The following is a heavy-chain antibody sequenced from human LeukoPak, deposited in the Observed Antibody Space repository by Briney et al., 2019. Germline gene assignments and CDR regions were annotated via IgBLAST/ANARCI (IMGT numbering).Heavy chain of an antibody. Sequence: GGSLRLSCAASGFTFDDYAMHWVRQAPGKGLEWVSSISWNSGTIGNADSVKGRFTISRDNAKNSLYLQMNSLRAEDMALYYCAKDLYRGEDTAMVTFDYWGQGTLVTVSS. D-gene: IGHD5-18*01. CDR2: ISWNSGTI. CDR1: GFTFDDYA. V-gene: IGHV3-9*03. CDR3: AKDLYRGEDTAMVTFDY. J-gene: IGHJ4*02.